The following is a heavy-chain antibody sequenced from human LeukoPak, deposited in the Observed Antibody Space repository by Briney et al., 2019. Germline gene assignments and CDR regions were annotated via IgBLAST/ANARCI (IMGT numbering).Heavy chain of an antibody. CDR2: ITGRSDST. Sequence: GGSLRLSCAASGFTFNNYAMNWVRQAPGKRLEWVSTITGRSDSTYYADSVKGRFTISRDNSTNTLYLQMNSLRAEDTAVYYCAKAIVPAASSFDYWGQGTLVTVSS. J-gene: IGHJ4*02. CDR3: AKAIVPAASSFDY. V-gene: IGHV3-23*01. D-gene: IGHD2-2*01. CDR1: GFTFNNYA.